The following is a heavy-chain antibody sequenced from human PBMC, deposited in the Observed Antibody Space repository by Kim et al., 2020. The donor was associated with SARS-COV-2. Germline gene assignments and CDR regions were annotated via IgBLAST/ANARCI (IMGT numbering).Heavy chain of an antibody. V-gene: IGHV1-69*13. D-gene: IGHD3-22*01. CDR1: GGTFSSYA. CDR2: IIPIFGTA. CDR3: ARGRADSSGYPLGNPTFDY. Sequence: SVKVSCKASGGTFSSYAISWVRQAPGQGLEWMGGIIPIFGTANYAQKFQGRVTITADESTSTAYMELSSLRSEDTAVYYCARGRADSSGYPLGNPTFDYWGQGTLVTVSS. J-gene: IGHJ4*02.